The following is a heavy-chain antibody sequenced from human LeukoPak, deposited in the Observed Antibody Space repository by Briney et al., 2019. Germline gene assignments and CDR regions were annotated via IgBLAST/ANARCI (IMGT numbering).Heavy chain of an antibody. D-gene: IGHD1-26*01. Sequence: GGSLRLSCAASGLSFSIYFMNWVRQAPGKGLDWVSAISGSGGTTYYADSVKGRFTISTDNSKNTLYLQMNSLRAEDTAVYYCAKEIVGVSEGGYWGQGTLVTVSS. V-gene: IGHV3-23*01. J-gene: IGHJ4*02. CDR3: AKEIVGVSEGGY. CDR2: ISGSGGTT. CDR1: GLSFSIYF.